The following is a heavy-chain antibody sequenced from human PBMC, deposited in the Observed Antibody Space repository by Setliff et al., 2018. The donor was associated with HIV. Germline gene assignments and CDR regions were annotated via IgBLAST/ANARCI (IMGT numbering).Heavy chain of an antibody. CDR1: GGSFPAYY. D-gene: IGHD4-17*01. Sequence: SETLSLTCAVYGGSFPAYYWSWVRQPPGKGLEWIGEINYSGDTTYNPSLKSRVNMFIDTSKKQFSLKVASVTAADTAVYYCVRQHGDYAFDPWGQGTLVTVSS. J-gene: IGHJ5*02. CDR3: VRQHGDYAFDP. V-gene: IGHV4-34*01. CDR2: INYSGDT.